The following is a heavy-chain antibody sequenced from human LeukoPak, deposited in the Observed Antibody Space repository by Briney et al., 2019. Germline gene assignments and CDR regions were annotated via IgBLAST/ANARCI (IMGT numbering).Heavy chain of an antibody. J-gene: IGHJ4*02. CDR2: IYYSGST. V-gene: IGHV4-30-4*01. CDR3: ARASNLLSGFDY. D-gene: IGHD3-10*01. CDR1: GGSISSGDHY. Sequence: SETLSLTFTVSGGSISSGDHYWSWIRQPPGKGLEWIGYIYYSGSTHYNPSLKSRVTISVDTSMNQFSLKVSSVTAADTAVYYCARASNLLSGFDYWGQGTLVTVSS.